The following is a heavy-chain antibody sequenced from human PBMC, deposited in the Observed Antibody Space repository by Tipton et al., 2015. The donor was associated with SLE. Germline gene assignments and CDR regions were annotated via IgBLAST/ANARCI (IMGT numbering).Heavy chain of an antibody. J-gene: IGHJ6*03. CDR1: GGSFSGYY. CDR2: INHSGST. V-gene: IGHV4-34*01. Sequence: LRLSCAVYGGSFSGYYWSWIRQPPGKGLEWIGEINHSGSTNYNPSLKSRVTISLDTSTNQFSLKLNSVTAADTAVYYCARCSSGWYNIFYYYMDVWGKGTTVTVSS. D-gene: IGHD6-19*01. CDR3: ARCSSGWYNIFYYYMDV.